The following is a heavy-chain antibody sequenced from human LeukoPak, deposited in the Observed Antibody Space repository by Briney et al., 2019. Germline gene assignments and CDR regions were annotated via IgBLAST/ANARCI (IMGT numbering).Heavy chain of an antibody. CDR3: ARVRTTHYGMDV. V-gene: IGHV3-33*01. Sequence: GGSLRLSCAASGSTFSSYGMHWVRQAPGKGLEWVAVIWYDGSNKYYADSVKGRFTISRDNSKNTLYLQMNSLRAEDTAVYYCARVRTTHYGMDVWGKGTTVTVSS. CDR1: GSTFSSYG. CDR2: IWYDGSNK. D-gene: IGHD1-1*01. J-gene: IGHJ6*04.